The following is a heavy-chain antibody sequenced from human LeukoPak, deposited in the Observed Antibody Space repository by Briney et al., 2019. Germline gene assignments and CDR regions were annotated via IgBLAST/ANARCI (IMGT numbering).Heavy chain of an antibody. CDR1: GFTFSSCA. V-gene: IGHV3-23*01. D-gene: IGHD6-19*01. J-gene: IGHJ5*02. Sequence: GGSLRLSCAASGFTFSSCAMSWVRQAPGKGLEWVSAISGSGGSTYYADSVKGRFTISRDNSKNTLYLQMNSLRAEDTAVYYCAKGGRSGWYLTVWFDPWGQGTLVTVSS. CDR3: AKGGRSGWYLTVWFDP. CDR2: ISGSGGST.